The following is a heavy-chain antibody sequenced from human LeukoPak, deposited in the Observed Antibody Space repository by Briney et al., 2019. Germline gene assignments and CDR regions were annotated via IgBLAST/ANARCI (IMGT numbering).Heavy chain of an antibody. J-gene: IGHJ3*01. CDR1: GFTLNSYL. CDR3: ARSNPSRNALDL. Sequence: GGSLRLSCAASGFTLNSYLMSWVRQAPGRGLEWVANIKKDGSEENYLDSVKGRFTVSRDNAKNSLYLQMNSLRGEDTAVYYCARSNPSRNALDLWGQGTMVTISS. V-gene: IGHV3-7*01. D-gene: IGHD4-11*01. CDR2: IKKDGSEE.